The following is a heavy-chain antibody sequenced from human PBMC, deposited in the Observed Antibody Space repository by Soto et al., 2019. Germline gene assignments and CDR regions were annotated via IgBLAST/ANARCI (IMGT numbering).Heavy chain of an antibody. Sequence: QEQLLQSGAEVRGPGASVTVSCKASGYNLINYDISWVRQAAGQGLEWMGWMSPRSGMTKRTHLAYFQHRPTMTWDTSLTTAYLEVRALTSDHTAVYFCARGGTAAYNFWSNPRVDWLASWCQGTLVTVSS. CDR3: ARGGTAAYNFWSNPRVDWLAS. J-gene: IGHJ5*01. CDR1: GYNLINYD. CDR2: MSPRSGMT. V-gene: IGHV1-8*01. D-gene: IGHD3-3*01.